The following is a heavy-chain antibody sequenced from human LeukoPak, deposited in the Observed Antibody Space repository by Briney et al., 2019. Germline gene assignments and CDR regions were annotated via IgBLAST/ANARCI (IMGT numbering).Heavy chain of an antibody. CDR1: GCTFSSYS. CDR2: ISSSSSYI. J-gene: IGHJ4*02. CDR3: AKLPYYYDSSGYPTLGGVDY. D-gene: IGHD3-22*01. Sequence: GGSLRLSCAASGCTFSSYSMNWVRQAPGKGLEWVSSISSSSSYIYYADSVKGRFTISRDNAKNSLYLQMNSLRAEDTAVYYCAKLPYYYDSSGYPTLGGVDYWGQGTLVTVSS. V-gene: IGHV3-21*01.